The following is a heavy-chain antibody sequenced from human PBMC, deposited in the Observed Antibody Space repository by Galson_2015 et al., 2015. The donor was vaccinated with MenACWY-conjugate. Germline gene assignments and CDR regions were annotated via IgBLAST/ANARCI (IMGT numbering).Heavy chain of an antibody. J-gene: IGHJ2*01. CDR1: GFSLSTSGVG. Sequence: PALVKPTQTLTLTCTFSGFSLSTSGVGVGWIRQPPGKALEWLALIYWDDDKRYSPSLKSRLTITKDTSKNQVVLTMTNMDPVDTATYYCARSGYSSSWSPGDFDLWGRGTLVTVSS. CDR2: IYWDDDK. CDR3: ARSGYSSSWSPGDFDL. D-gene: IGHD6-13*01. V-gene: IGHV2-5*02.